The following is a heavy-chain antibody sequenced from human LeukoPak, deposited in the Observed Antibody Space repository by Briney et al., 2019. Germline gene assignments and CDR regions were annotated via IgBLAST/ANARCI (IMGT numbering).Heavy chain of an antibody. CDR1: GGSFSGYY. CDR3: ARGRGHSDTAKDLDY. J-gene: IGHJ4*02. Sequence: SETLSLTCAVYGGSFSGYYWSWIRQPPGKGLEWIGEINHSGSTNYNPSLKSRVTISVDTSKNQFSLKLSSVTAADTAVYYCARGRGHSDTAKDLDYWGQGTLVTVSS. D-gene: IGHD1-26*01. V-gene: IGHV4-34*01. CDR2: INHSGST.